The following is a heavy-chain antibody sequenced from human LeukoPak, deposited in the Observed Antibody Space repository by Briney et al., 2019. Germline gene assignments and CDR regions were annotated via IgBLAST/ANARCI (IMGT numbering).Heavy chain of an antibody. CDR1: GASVPIASNY. CDR3: TIHHDYGDKIDY. Sequence: SETLSLTCTVSGASVPIASNYWARIRQPPGKGLEWIGSIHYSGSTYYSPSLKSRLTISGVTYKSQFSLKLTFVTAADTAVYYCTIHHDYGDKIDYWGQGTLVTVSS. D-gene: IGHD4-23*01. V-gene: IGHV4-39*01. J-gene: IGHJ4*02. CDR2: IHYSGST.